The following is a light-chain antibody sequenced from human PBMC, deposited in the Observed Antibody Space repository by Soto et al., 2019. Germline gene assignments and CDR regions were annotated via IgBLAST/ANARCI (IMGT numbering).Light chain of an antibody. Sequence: DIQMTQSPSSVSASVGDRVSITCRASQGISNWLAWYQQKPGRAPKLLIYTGSSLQSGVPSRFSGTGSWTDFTLTISCLQPEDVATYYCQQANSFPLTFGGGTKVEIK. V-gene: IGKV1-12*01. CDR2: TGS. CDR3: QQANSFPLT. CDR1: QGISNW. J-gene: IGKJ4*01.